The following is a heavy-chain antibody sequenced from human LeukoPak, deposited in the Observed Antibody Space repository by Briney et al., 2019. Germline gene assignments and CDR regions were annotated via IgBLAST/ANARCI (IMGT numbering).Heavy chain of an antibody. Sequence: ASVKVSCKVSGYTLTELSMQWVRQAPGKGLEWMGGFDPEDGETIYAQKFQGRVTMTEDTSTDTAYMELSSLRSEDTAVYYCATDHPSSTSYYYFDYWGQGTLVTVSS. CDR3: ATDHPSSTSYYYFDY. D-gene: IGHD2-2*01. CDR1: GYTLTELS. CDR2: FDPEDGET. J-gene: IGHJ4*02. V-gene: IGHV1-24*01.